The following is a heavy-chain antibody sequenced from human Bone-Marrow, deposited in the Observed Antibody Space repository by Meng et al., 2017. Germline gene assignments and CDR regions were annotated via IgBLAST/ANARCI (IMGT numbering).Heavy chain of an antibody. V-gene: IGHV3-21*04. CDR1: GFTFSSYS. J-gene: IGHJ4*02. Sequence: GESLKISCAASGFTFSSYSMNWVRQAPGKGLEWVSSISSSSSYIYYADSVKGRFTISRDNAKNSLYLQMNSLRAEDTALYYCAKDFPGSNWGQGTLVTVSS. CDR3: AKDFPGSN. CDR2: ISSSSSYI. D-gene: IGHD5-12*01.